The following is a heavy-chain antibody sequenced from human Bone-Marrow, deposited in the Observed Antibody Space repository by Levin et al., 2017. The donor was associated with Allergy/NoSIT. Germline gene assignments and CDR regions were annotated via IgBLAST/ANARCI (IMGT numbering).Heavy chain of an antibody. CDR3: ARTECSSTSCYAGDYYMDV. J-gene: IGHJ6*03. CDR1: GFTFSSYW. Sequence: GESLKISCVASGFTFSSYWMSWVRQAPGKGLEWVANIKQDGSEKYYVDSVKGRFTISRANAKNSLYLQMNSLRAEDTAVYYCARTECSSTSCYAGDYYMDVWGKGTTVTVSS. V-gene: IGHV3-7*03. CDR2: IKQDGSEK. D-gene: IGHD2-2*01.